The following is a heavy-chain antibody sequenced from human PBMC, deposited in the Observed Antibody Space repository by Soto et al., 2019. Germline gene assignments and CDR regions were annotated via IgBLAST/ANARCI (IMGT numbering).Heavy chain of an antibody. CDR2: ISGSGGST. V-gene: IGHV3-23*01. CDR3: AKDSGPRAFYCTNGVCYYFDY. J-gene: IGHJ4*02. D-gene: IGHD2-8*01. Sequence: GGSLRLSCAASGFTFSSYAMSWVRQAPGKGLEWVSAISGSGGSTYYADSVKGRFTISRNNSKNTLYLQMNSLRAEDTAVYYCAKDSGPRAFYCTNGVCYYFDYWGQGTLVTVSS. CDR1: GFTFSSYA.